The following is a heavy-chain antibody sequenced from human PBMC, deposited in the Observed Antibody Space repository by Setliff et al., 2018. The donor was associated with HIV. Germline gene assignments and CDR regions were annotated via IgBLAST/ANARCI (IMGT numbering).Heavy chain of an antibody. J-gene: IGHJ3*01. CDR1: GFTFSSYG. CDR3: ATGYYYDSKRAFDF. V-gene: IGHV3-33*01. CDR2: IWYDGTNK. Sequence: PGESLKISCAASGFTFSSYGMHWVRQAPGKGLEWVALIWYDGTNKYYADSVKGRFTISRDSSKNTLYLQMNSLRAEDTAVYHCATGYYYDSKRAFDFWGQGTMVTVSS. D-gene: IGHD3-22*01.